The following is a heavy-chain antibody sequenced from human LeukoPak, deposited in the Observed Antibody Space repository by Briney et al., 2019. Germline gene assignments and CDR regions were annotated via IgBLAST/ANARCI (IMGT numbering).Heavy chain of an antibody. V-gene: IGHV5-51*01. CDR3: ARLAVAGTGDFDY. J-gene: IGHJ4*02. D-gene: IGHD6-19*01. CDR1: GYRFAGYW. Sequence: GESLKISCKGSGYRFAGYWIGWVRQMPGKGLEWMGIIYPGDSDTRYSPSFQGQVTISADKSISTAYLQWSSLKASDTAMYYCARLAVAGTGDFDYWGQGTLVTVSS. CDR2: IYPGDSDT.